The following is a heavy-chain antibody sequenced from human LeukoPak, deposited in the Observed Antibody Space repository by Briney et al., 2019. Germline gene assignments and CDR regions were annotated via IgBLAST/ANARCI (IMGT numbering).Heavy chain of an antibody. CDR3: AGFFYDILTGYYRDY. J-gene: IGHJ4*02. D-gene: IGHD3-9*01. CDR2: IFHSGDV. Sequence: SETLSLTCIVSGYSIISDYFWGWVRQPPGKGPEWIGSIFHSGDVYYNPSLKSRVTISVDTSKNQFSLKLSSVTAADTAVYYCAGFFYDILTGYYRDYWGQGTLVTVSS. CDR1: GYSIISDYF. V-gene: IGHV4-38-2*02.